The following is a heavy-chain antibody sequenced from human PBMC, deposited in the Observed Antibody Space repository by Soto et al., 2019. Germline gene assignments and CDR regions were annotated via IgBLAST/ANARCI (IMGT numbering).Heavy chain of an antibody. CDR1: GFTFSSYG. CDR2: IWYDGSNK. Sequence: GGSLRLSCAASGFTFSSYGMHWVRQAPGKGLEWVAVIWYDGSNKYYADSVKGRFTISRDNSKNTLYLQMNSLRAEDTAVYYCARGGEAAAGIYYYYYGMDVWGQGTTVTVSS. J-gene: IGHJ6*02. V-gene: IGHV3-33*01. CDR3: ARGGEAAAGIYYYYYGMDV. D-gene: IGHD6-13*01.